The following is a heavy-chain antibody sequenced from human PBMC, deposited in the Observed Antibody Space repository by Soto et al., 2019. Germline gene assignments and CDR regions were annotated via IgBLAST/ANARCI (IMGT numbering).Heavy chain of an antibody. V-gene: IGHV3-53*01. J-gene: IGHJ4*01. CDR3: ARGASSFDN. CDR2: IYSDGTT. CDR1: GISVGTNY. Sequence: LRLSCAASGISVGTNYLTWVRQAPGKGLEWVSFIYSDGTTYYADSVKGRFTISRDTSNNTLYLQMNSLRAEDTAVYYCARGASSFDNWGQRTRSPSHQ.